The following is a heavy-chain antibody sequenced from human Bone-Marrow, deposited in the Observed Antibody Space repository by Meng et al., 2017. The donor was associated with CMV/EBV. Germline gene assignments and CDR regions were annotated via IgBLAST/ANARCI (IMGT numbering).Heavy chain of an antibody. CDR3: ARQKGAYDSSGYYYPYDAFDI. Sequence: GGSLRLSCAASGFTFSSYWMSWVRQAPGKGLEWVANIKQDGSEKYYVDSVKGRFTISRDNAKNSLYLQMNSLRAEDTAVYYCARQKGAYDSSGYYYPYDAFDIWGQGTTVTVSS. V-gene: IGHV3-7*01. J-gene: IGHJ3*02. D-gene: IGHD3-22*01. CDR2: IKQDGSEK. CDR1: GFTFSSYW.